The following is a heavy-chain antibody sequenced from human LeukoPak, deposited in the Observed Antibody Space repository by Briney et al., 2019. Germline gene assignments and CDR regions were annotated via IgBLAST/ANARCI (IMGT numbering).Heavy chain of an antibody. V-gene: IGHV4-59*01. CDR3: ARGGPNIAATFDY. J-gene: IGHJ4*02. CDR2: IYYSGST. Sequence: SQTLSLTCTVSGGSISSYYWSWIRQPPGKGLEWIGYIYYSGSTNYNPSLKSRVTISVDTSKNQFSLKLSSVTAADTAVYYCARGGPNIAATFDYWGQGTLVTVSS. CDR1: GGSISSYY. D-gene: IGHD6-13*01.